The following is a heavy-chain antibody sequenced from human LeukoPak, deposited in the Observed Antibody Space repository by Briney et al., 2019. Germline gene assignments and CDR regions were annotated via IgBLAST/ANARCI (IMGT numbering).Heavy chain of an antibody. D-gene: IGHD3-22*01. V-gene: IGHV4-34*01. CDR3: ARSLEGSGYDDAFDI. J-gene: IGHJ3*02. CDR1: GGSFSSYY. Sequence: SETLSLTCAVYGGSFSSYYWSWIRQPPGKGLEWIGEINHSGSINYNPSLKSRVTISVDTSKNQFSLKLSSVTAADTAVYYCARSLEGSGYDDAFDIWGQGTMVTVSS. CDR2: INHSGSI.